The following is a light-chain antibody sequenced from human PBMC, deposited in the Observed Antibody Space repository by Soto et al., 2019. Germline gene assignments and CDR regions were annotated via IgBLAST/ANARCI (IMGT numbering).Light chain of an antibody. Sequence: IVLTQSPGSLSLSPGERATLSCRASQSVSSSFLAWYQQKPGQAHRLLIYGASRRATGIPDRFTGSGSGTAFTLTISRLEPEDFAVYYCQQYDSSLTFGLGTKVEIK. CDR1: QSVSSSF. V-gene: IGKV3-20*01. CDR3: QQYDSSLT. J-gene: IGKJ1*01. CDR2: GAS.